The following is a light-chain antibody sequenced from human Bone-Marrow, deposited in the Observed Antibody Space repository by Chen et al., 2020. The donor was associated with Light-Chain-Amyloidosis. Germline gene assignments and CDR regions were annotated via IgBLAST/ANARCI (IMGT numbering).Light chain of an antibody. V-gene: IGLV3-21*02. CDR1: NIGSTS. CDR3: QVWDRSSDRPV. Sequence: SYVLTQPSSVSVAPGQTATIACGGNNIGSTSVHWYQQTPGQAPLLVVYDDSDRPSGVPERLSGSNSVNTATLTIGRVEAGDDADYYYQVWDRSSDRPVFGGGTTLTVL. CDR2: DDS. J-gene: IGLJ3*02.